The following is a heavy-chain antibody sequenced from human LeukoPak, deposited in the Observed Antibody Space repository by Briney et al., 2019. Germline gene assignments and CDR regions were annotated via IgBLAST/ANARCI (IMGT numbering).Heavy chain of an antibody. CDR1: GGSFSGYY. J-gene: IGHJ5*02. CDR3: ARDDIVVVPAAMRVYNWFDP. D-gene: IGHD2-2*01. CDR2: INHSGST. V-gene: IGHV4-34*01. Sequence: PSETLSLTCAVYGGSFSGYYWSWIRQPPGKGLEWIGEINHSGSTNYNPSLKSRVTISVDTSKNQSSLKLSSVTAADTAVYYCARDDIVVVPAAMRVYNWFDPWGQGTLVTVSS.